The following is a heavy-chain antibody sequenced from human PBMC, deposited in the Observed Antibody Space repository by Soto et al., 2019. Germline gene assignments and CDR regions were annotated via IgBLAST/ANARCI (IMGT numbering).Heavy chain of an antibody. CDR2: IKSKAFGGTP. Sequence: PGGSLILSCSPSGFTFGDYAMNWFRQAPGKGLEWVGFIKSKAFGGTPEYAASVKGRFTISRDDSMSIAYLQMNSLKTDDTAVYYCTKDHYGRGFSSGAFDSWRQGTPVTVSS. CDR3: TKDHYGRGFSSGAFDS. V-gene: IGHV3-49*03. CDR1: GFTFGDYA. J-gene: IGHJ4*02. D-gene: IGHD5-18*01.